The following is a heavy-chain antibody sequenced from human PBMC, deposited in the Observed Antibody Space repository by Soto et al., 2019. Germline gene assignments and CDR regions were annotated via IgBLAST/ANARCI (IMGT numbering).Heavy chain of an antibody. CDR1: GFTVSGCY. D-gene: IGHD4-17*01. CDR3: AADSGGAVTTYGWFDP. J-gene: IGHJ5*02. CDR2: IYSGGST. Sequence: GGSLRLSCAASGFTVSGCYMSWVRQAPGKGLEWVSVIYSGGSTKYAQKFQERVTITRDMSTNTAYMELSNLRSEDTAVYYCAADSGGAVTTYGWFDPWGQGTLVTVSS. V-gene: IGHV3-66*01.